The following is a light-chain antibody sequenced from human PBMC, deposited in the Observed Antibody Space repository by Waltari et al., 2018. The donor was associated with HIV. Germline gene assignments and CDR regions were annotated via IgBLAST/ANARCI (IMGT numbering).Light chain of an antibody. CDR3: AAWYDALGGQGV. Sequence: QSVLTQPPSVSATPGQTVTISCSGSNSNIARNGVNWFQQLPGRAPKLLIYRNNNRLAVVPDRFSGSRSGTSAALAIRWLQSEDEADYYCAAWYDALGGQGVFGGGTKLTVL. J-gene: IGLJ3*02. CDR2: RNN. V-gene: IGLV1-44*01. CDR1: NSNIARNG.